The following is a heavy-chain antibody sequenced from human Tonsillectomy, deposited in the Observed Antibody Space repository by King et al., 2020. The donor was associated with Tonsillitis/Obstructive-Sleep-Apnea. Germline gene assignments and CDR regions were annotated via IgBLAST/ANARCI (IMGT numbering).Heavy chain of an antibody. CDR3: AREVVWGSYRYPYFDY. CDR2: IYYIGST. J-gene: IGHJ4*02. V-gene: IGHV4-39*02. CDR1: GGSISSSSYY. D-gene: IGHD3-16*02. Sequence: QLQESGPGLVKPSETLSLTCTVSGGSISSSSYYWDWIRQPPGKGLEWIAGIYYIGSTFYNPSLKSRVSLSVDTSKNQFSLKLSSVTAADTAVYYCAREVVWGSYRYPYFDYWGQGTLITVSS.